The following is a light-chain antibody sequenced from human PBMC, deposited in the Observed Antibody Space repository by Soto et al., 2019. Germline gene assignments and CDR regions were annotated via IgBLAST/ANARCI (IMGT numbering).Light chain of an antibody. Sequence: DVVMTQSPDSLAVSLGGRATINCKSSQSLLYSSNNKNYLAWYQRKPGQPPKLLIYWASTRESGVPDRFSGSGSGTDFTLTISSLQAEDVAVYYCQQYLSIPRTFGQGTKVEIK. CDR2: WAS. CDR3: QQYLSIPRT. CDR1: QSLLYSSNNKNY. J-gene: IGKJ1*01. V-gene: IGKV4-1*01.